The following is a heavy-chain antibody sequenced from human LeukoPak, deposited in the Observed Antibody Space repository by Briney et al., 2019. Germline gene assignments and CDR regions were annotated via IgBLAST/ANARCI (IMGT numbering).Heavy chain of an antibody. CDR1: GFTFSDYY. J-gene: IGHJ4*02. CDR2: ISTSGSTI. D-gene: IGHD4-17*01. CDR3: ARGDYGDYSFGY. Sequence: GGSLRLSCAASGFTFSDYYMSWIRQAPGKGLEWISYISTSGSTISYADSVQGRFTISRDNAKDSLYLQMNSLRAEDTAVYYCARGDYGDYSFGYWGQGTLVTVSS. V-gene: IGHV3-11*01.